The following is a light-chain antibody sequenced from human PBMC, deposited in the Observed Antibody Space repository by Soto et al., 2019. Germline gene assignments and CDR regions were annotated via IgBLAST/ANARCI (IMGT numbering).Light chain of an antibody. CDR3: CSYAGSFTFVV. CDR2: DVS. CDR1: SSDVGGYNY. V-gene: IGLV2-11*01. Sequence: QSALTQPRSVSGSPGQSVTISCTGTSSDVGGYNYVSWYQQHPGKAPKLIIYDVSERPSGVPDRFSGSKSGNTASLTISGLQAEDEADYYCCSYAGSFTFVVFGGGTKVTVL. J-gene: IGLJ2*01.